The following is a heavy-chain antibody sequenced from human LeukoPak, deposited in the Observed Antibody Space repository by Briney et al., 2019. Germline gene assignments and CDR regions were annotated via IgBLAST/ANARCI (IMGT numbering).Heavy chain of an antibody. CDR1: GFTFSSYA. J-gene: IGHJ3*02. CDR2: ISGSGGST. D-gene: IGHD3-22*01. V-gene: IGHV3-23*01. Sequence: GGSLRLSCAASGFTFSSYAMSWVRQAPGKGLEWVSAISGSGGSTYYADSVKGRFTISRDNSKNTLYLQMNSLRAEDTAVYYCAKVKGRTMIVVVNDTFDIWGQGTMVTVSS. CDR3: AKVKGRTMIVVVNDTFDI.